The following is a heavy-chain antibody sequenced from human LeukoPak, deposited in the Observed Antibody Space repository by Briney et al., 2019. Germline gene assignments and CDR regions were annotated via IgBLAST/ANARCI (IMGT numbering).Heavy chain of an antibody. Sequence: GGSLRLSCAASGFTFSSYAMHWVCQAPGKGLEWVAVISYDGSNKYYADSVKGRFTISRDNSKNTLYLQMNSLRAEDTAVYYCARDWAVVVTAMGAFDIWGQGTMVTVSS. J-gene: IGHJ3*02. D-gene: IGHD2-21*02. CDR1: GFTFSSYA. CDR2: ISYDGSNK. V-gene: IGHV3-30*04. CDR3: ARDWAVVVTAMGAFDI.